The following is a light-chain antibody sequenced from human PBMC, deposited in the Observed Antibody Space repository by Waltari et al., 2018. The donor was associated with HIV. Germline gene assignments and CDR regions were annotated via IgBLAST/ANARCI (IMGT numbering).Light chain of an antibody. V-gene: IGLV3-21*02. Sequence: SYVLTQPPSVSVAPGQTARFTCGGDNLGSQSVHWYQQKPGQAPVLVVYDDGYRPSGIPERFSGSNSGNTATLTSSRVEAGDEADYYCQVWDSSSDHRRVFGGGTKLTVL. CDR2: DDG. CDR1: NLGSQS. CDR3: QVWDSSSDHRRV. J-gene: IGLJ3*02.